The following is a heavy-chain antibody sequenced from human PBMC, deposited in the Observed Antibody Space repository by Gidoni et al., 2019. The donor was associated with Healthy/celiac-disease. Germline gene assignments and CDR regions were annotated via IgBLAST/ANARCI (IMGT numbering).Heavy chain of an antibody. Sequence: QLQLQESGPGLVKPSETLSLTCTVSGGSISSSSYYWGWIRQPPGKGLEWIGSIYYSGSTYYNPSLKSRVTISVDTSKNQFSLKLSSVTAADTAVYYCASVTPGYCTNGVCFKADPNFDYWGQGTLVTVSS. V-gene: IGHV4-39*01. CDR1: GGSISSSSYY. J-gene: IGHJ4*02. CDR3: ASVTPGYCTNGVCFKADPNFDY. CDR2: IYYSGST. D-gene: IGHD2-8*01.